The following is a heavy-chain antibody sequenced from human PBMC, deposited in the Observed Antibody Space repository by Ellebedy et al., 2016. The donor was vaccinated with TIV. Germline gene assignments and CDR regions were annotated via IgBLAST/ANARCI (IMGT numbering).Heavy chain of an antibody. CDR3: ARTTVVTSASWDY. D-gene: IGHD2-21*02. V-gene: IGHV4-59*12. CDR1: GGPISSYY. CDR2: IYYSGST. J-gene: IGHJ4*02. Sequence: MPSETLSLTCTVPGGPISSYYWSWIRQPPGKGLEWIEYIYYSGSTNYNPSLKSRVTISVDPSRNQFSLKLTSVTAADTAMYYCARTTVVTSASWDYWGQGTLVTVSS.